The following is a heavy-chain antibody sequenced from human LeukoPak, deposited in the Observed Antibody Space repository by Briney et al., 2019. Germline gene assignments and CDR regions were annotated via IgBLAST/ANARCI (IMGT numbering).Heavy chain of an antibody. Sequence: SETLSLTCTVSGGSISNGDHYWSWIRQHPGKGLEWIGYIYHSGSTYYNPSLKSRVTISVDRSKNQFSLKLSSVTAADTAVYYCARDGGVVGASDAFDIWGQGTMVTVSS. V-gene: IGHV4-30-2*01. D-gene: IGHD1-26*01. J-gene: IGHJ3*02. CDR2: IYHSGST. CDR3: ARDGGVVGASDAFDI. CDR1: GGSISNGDHY.